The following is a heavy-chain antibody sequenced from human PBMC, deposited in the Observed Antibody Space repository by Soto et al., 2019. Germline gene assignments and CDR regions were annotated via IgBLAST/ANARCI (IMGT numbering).Heavy chain of an antibody. Sequence: QVQLVQSGAEVKKPGASVKVSCKASGYTFINYYIHWVRQAPGHGLEWMAIINPTGGSTNYAQKFQGSLPLTVATPTPTVDMGRSGVSSGDTAIFSCGSPVAAGDVGGQGALVPVS. V-gene: IGHV1-46*01. J-gene: IGHJ4*02. CDR2: INPTGGST. CDR1: GYTFINYY. CDR3: GSPVAAGDV. D-gene: IGHD2-8*02.